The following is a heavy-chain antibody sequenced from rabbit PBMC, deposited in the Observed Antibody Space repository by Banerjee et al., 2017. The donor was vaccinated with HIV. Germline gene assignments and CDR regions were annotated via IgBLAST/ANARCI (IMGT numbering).Heavy chain of an antibody. CDR2: IYAGSSGST. J-gene: IGHJ4*01. Sequence: QEQLEESGGDLVKPEGSLTLTCTASGFSFTYSYWICWVRQAPGKGLEWIACIYAGSSGSTYYATWAKGRFTISKTSSTTVTLQMTSLTAADTATYFCASAGGAGYDIAFNLWGPGTLVTV. CDR3: ASAGGAGYDIAFNL. CDR1: GFSFTYSYW. D-gene: IGHD1-1*01. V-gene: IGHV1S45*01.